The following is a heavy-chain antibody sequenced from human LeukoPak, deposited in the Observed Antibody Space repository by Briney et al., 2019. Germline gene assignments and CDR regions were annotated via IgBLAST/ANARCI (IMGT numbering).Heavy chain of an antibody. CDR2: IYYSGST. CDR3: ARQVYSGTHYFDY. J-gene: IGHJ4*02. D-gene: IGHD1-26*01. CDR1: GGSISSSSYY. V-gene: IGHV4-39*01. Sequence: SETLSLTCTVSGGSISSSSYYWGWIRQPPGKGLEWIGTIYYSGSTYYNPSLKNRVTISVDTSKNQFSLRLSSVTAADTAVYYCARQVYSGTHYFDYWGQGTLVTVSS.